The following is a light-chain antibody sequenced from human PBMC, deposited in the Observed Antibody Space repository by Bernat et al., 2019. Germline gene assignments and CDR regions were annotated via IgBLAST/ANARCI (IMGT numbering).Light chain of an antibody. J-gene: IGKJ5*01. V-gene: IGKV1-16*02. Sequence: DIEMTQSPSSLSASIGDRVTINCRASQGISNSLAWFQQPPGKAPKSLIYAASSLRSGVPSKFSGGGSGTNFSLSINSLQPDDFATYYCQQYYNYPPTFGQGTRL. CDR2: AAS. CDR3: QQYYNYPPT. CDR1: QGISNS.